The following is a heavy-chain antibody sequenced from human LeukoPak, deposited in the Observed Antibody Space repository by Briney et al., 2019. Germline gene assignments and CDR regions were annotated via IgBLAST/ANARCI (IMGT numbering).Heavy chain of an antibody. V-gene: IGHV3-72*01. Sequence: PGGSLRLSCAASGLTFSDHYMDWVRQAPGEGLEWVGRTRNKANSYTTEYAASVKGRFTISRDDSKNSLYLQTNSLKTEDTAVYYCAREGPDGYNAWGQGTLVTVSS. CDR3: AREGPDGYNA. D-gene: IGHD5-24*01. CDR2: TRNKANSYTT. J-gene: IGHJ5*02. CDR1: GLTFSDHY.